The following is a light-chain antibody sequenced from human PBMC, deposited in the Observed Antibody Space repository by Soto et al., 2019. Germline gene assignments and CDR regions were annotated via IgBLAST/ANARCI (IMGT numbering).Light chain of an antibody. CDR3: ASFTSISTYV. CDR2: DVT. CDR1: SSDVGGYNY. V-gene: IGLV2-14*01. Sequence: QSVLTQPASVSGSPGQSITISCTGTSSDVGGYNYVSWYQQHPGKAPKLIIYDVTHRPSGVSERFSGSKSGFTASLTISGLQPEDESHYYCASFTSISTYVFGTGTKVTVL. J-gene: IGLJ1*01.